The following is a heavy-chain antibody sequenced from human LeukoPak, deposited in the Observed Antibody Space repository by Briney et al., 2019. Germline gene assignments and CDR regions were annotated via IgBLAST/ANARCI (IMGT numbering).Heavy chain of an antibody. CDR3: ATRSQTGYSYGFDY. V-gene: IGHV3-30*02. J-gene: IGHJ4*02. Sequence: PGGSLRLPCAASGFTFSSYGMHWVRQAPGKGLEWVAFIRYDGSNKYYADSVKGRFTISRDNSKNTLYLQMNSLRAEDTAVYYCATRSQTGYSYGFDYWGQGTLVTVSS. D-gene: IGHD5-18*01. CDR2: IRYDGSNK. CDR1: GFTFSSYG.